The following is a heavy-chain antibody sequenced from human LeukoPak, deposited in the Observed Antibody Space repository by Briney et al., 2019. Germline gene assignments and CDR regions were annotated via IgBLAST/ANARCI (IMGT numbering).Heavy chain of an antibody. CDR1: RFTFSSYA. D-gene: IGHD3-10*01. CDR3: AKDHGSLGSGLN. CDR2: ISGSGVST. Sequence: GGSLRLSCAASRFTFSSYAMSWVRQAPGKGLEWVSAISGSGVSTYYADSVKGRFTISRDNSKNTLYLQMNSLRAEDTAVYYCAKDHGSLGSGLNWGQGTLVTVSS. V-gene: IGHV3-23*01. J-gene: IGHJ4*02.